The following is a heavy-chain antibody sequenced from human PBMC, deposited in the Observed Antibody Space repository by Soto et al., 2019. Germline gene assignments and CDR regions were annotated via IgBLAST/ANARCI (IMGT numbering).Heavy chain of an antibody. D-gene: IGHD3-10*01. CDR2: IIPIFGTA. V-gene: IGHV1-69*06. Sequence: GASVKVSCKASGGPFSSYAISWVRQAPGQGLEWMGGIIPIFGTANYAQKFQGRVTITADKSTSTAYMELSSLRSEDTAVYYCARAAHGFGADIYYYSYYGMDVWGQGTTVTVSS. CDR1: GGPFSSYA. CDR3: ARAAHGFGADIYYYSYYGMDV. J-gene: IGHJ6*02.